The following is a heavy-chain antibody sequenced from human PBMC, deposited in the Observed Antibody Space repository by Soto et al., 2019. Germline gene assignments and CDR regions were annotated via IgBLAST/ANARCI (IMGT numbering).Heavy chain of an antibody. D-gene: IGHD6-13*01. Sequence: QVQLQESGPGLVKPSETLSLTCTVSADSINSYYWSWIRQPPGKGLEWIGNIYYSGSTNYNPSLKGRITISVDTSKNQFSLKLSSVTAADTAVYYCARLGHPSSWFDYWGQGTLVTVSS. V-gene: IGHV4-59*08. CDR1: ADSINSYY. CDR2: IYYSGST. CDR3: ARLGHPSSWFDY. J-gene: IGHJ4*02.